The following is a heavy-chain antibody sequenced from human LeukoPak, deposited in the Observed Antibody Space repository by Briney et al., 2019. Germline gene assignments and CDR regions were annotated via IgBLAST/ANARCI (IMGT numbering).Heavy chain of an antibody. J-gene: IGHJ4*02. V-gene: IGHV1-69*02. CDR2: IIPILGIA. Sequence: AASVKVSCKASGGTFSSYTISWVRQAPGQGLEWTGRIIPILGIANYAQKFQGRVTITADKSTSTAYMELSSLRSEDTAVYYCARGDSSSWYNQEYYFDYWGQGTLVTVSS. CDR1: GGTFSSYT. CDR3: ARGDSSSWYNQEYYFDY. D-gene: IGHD6-13*01.